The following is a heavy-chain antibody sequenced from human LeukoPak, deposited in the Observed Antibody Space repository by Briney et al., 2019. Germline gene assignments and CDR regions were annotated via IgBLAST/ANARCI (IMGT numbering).Heavy chain of an antibody. Sequence: GGSLRLSCAASGFTFSNAWMSWVRQAPGKGLEWVGRIKSKTDGGTTDYAAPVKGRFTIARDDAKNTLYLQMNSLKTEDTAVYYCTTDGFGSYYDSSGYYSGYWGQGTLVTVSS. J-gene: IGHJ4*02. V-gene: IGHV3-15*01. CDR2: IKSKTDGGTT. CDR3: TTDGFGSYYDSSGYYSGY. D-gene: IGHD3-22*01. CDR1: GFTFSNAW.